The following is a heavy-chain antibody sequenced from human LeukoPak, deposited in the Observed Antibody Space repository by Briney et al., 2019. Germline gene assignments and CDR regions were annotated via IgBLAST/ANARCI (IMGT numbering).Heavy chain of an antibody. CDR1: GFTFSSYW. CDR2: INHNGNVN. J-gene: IGHJ4*02. V-gene: IGHV3-7*03. Sequence: GGSLRLSCAASGFTFSSYWMNWARQALGKGLEWVASINHNGNVNYYVDSVKGRFTISRDNSKNTLYLQMNSLRAEDTAVYYCARGVDYWGQGTLVTVSS. CDR3: ARGVDY.